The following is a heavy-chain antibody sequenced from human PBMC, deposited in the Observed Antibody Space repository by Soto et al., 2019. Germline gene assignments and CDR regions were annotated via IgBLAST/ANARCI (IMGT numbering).Heavy chain of an antibody. J-gene: IGHJ6*02. CDR1: GGSISSGDYY. D-gene: IGHD1-7*01. V-gene: IGHV4-30-4*01. CDR2: IYYSGST. CDR3: ASKLRNYYYYGMDV. Sequence: PSETLSLTCTVSGGSISSGDYYWSWIRQPPGKGLEWIGYIYYSGSTYYNPSLKSRVSISVDTSKNQVSLKLSSVTAADTAVYYCASKLRNYYYYGMDVWGQGTTVTVSS.